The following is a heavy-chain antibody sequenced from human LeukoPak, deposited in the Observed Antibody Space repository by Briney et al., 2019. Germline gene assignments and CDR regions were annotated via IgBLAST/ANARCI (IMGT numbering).Heavy chain of an antibody. CDR2: INHSGST. Sequence: PSETLSLTCAVYGGSFSGYYWSWIRQPPGKGLEWIGEINHSGSTNYNPSLKSRVTISVDTSKNQFSLKLSSVTAADTAVYYCARDTGWLRRGNAFDIWGQGTMVTVSS. J-gene: IGHJ3*02. CDR3: ARDTGWLRRGNAFDI. CDR1: GGSFSGYY. D-gene: IGHD1-1*01. V-gene: IGHV4-34*01.